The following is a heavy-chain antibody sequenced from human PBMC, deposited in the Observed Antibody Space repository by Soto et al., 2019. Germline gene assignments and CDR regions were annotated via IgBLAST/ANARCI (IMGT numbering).Heavy chain of an antibody. V-gene: IGHV1-2*04. J-gene: IGHJ4*02. CDR1: GYTFTGYY. D-gene: IGHD3-16*01. CDR2: INPNSGGT. CDR3: ARNSHDDPNYFDY. Sequence: ASVKVSCKASGYTFTGYYMHWVRQAPGQGLEWMGWINPNSGGTNYAQKFQGWVTMTRDTSISTAYMELSRLRSDDTAVYYCARNSHDDPNYFDYWGQGTLVTVSS.